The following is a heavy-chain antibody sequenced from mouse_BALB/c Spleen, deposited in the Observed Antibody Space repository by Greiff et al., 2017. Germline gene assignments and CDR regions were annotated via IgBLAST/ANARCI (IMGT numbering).Heavy chain of an antibody. CDR2: IDPSDSYT. Sequence: QVQLKQPGAELVKPGASVKMSCKASGYTFTSYWMHWVKQRPGQGLEWIGTIDPSDSYTSYNQKFKGKATLTVDTSSSTAYMQLSSLTSEDSAVYYCTRHYGSSYGYFDVWGAGTTVTVSS. CDR3: TRHYGSSYGYFDV. D-gene: IGHD1-1*01. J-gene: IGHJ1*01. CDR1: GYTFTSYW. V-gene: IGHV1S127*01.